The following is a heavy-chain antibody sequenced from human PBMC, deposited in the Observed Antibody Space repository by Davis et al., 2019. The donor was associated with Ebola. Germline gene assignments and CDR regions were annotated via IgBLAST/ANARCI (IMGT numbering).Heavy chain of an antibody. D-gene: IGHD3-3*01. Sequence: SETLSLTCTVSGGSIISSSSYWGWSRQPPRKGLEWIGSIDYSGITYYNPSLKSRVTISVDTSKNQFSLKLRSVTAADTAVYYCARQGWSGYSLRHWLDPWGRGTLVTVSS. CDR1: GGSIISSSSY. V-gene: IGHV4-39*01. CDR2: IDYSGIT. J-gene: IGHJ5*02. CDR3: ARQGWSGYSLRHWLDP.